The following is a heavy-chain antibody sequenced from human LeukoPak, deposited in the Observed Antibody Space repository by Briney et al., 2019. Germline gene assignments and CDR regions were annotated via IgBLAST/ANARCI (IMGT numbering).Heavy chain of an antibody. CDR3: AKDLVGGAVSGYRNELDY. V-gene: IGHV3-30*02. Sequence: GGSLRLSCAASGFTFSSYGMHWVRQAPGKGLEWVAFIRYDGSNKYYTDSVKGRFTISRDNSKNTLYLQMNSLRGEDTAVYYCAKDLVGGAVSGYRNELDYWGQGTLVTVSS. J-gene: IGHJ4*02. D-gene: IGHD3-22*01. CDR2: IRYDGSNK. CDR1: GFTFSSYG.